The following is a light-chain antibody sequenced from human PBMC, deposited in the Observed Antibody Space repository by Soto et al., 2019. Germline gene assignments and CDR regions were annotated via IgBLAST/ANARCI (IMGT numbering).Light chain of an antibody. CDR3: QKYNAVPT. Sequence: DIPMTQSPSSLSASVGDRVKISCRASQAINNYLAWYQQKPGKVPTLLISAASTLQSGVPSRFSGSGSGTDFTLTISSLQPEDVATYYCQKYNAVPTFGEGTQVEI. J-gene: IGKJ4*02. CDR1: QAINNY. CDR2: AAS. V-gene: IGKV1-27*01.